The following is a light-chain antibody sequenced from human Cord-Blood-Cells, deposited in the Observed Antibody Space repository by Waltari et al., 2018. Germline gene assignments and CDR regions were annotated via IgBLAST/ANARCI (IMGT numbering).Light chain of an antibody. CDR2: KAS. V-gene: IGKV1-5*03. CDR1: QSSSSW. Sequence: DIQMTQSPSPLSASVGDSVPITCRASQSSSSWLAWYQQKPGKAPKLLIYKASSLESGVPSRFSGSGSGTEFTLTISSLQPDDFATYYCQQDNSYYTFGQGTKLEIK. J-gene: IGKJ2*01. CDR3: QQDNSYYT.